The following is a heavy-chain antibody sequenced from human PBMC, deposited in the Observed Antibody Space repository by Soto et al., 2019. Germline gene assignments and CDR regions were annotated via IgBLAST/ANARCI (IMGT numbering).Heavy chain of an antibody. J-gene: IGHJ4*02. CDR1: GYSFITYG. V-gene: IGHV1-18*01. D-gene: IGHD3-22*01. Sequence: QVQLVQSGAEVKKPGASVKVSCKVSGYSFITYGVSWVRQAPGQGLDWMGWISTYNGNTKYAERLQGRVTMTTDTTTSTAYMELRRLRSDDAAVYYCARGPTDYRDNSGNYFLDYWGQGTLVTVSS. CDR2: ISTYNGNT. CDR3: ARGPTDYRDNSGNYFLDY.